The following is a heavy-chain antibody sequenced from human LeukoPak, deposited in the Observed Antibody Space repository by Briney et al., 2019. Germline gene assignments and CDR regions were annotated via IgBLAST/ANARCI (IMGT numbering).Heavy chain of an antibody. CDR3: ARQGATVTTNWFDP. Sequence: SETLSLTCTVSGGSISSYYWSWIRQPPGKGLEWIGSIYYSGSTYYNPSLKSRVTISVDTSKNQFSLKLSSVTAADTAVYYCARQGATVTTNWFDPWGQGTLVTVSS. D-gene: IGHD4-17*01. CDR1: GGSISSYY. CDR2: IYYSGST. V-gene: IGHV4-39*01. J-gene: IGHJ5*02.